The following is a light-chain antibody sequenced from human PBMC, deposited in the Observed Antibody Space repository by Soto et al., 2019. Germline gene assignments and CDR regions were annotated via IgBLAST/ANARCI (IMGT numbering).Light chain of an antibody. V-gene: IGKV1-39*01. Sequence: DIQMTQSPPSLSASVGDSITITCRASQSISTYLNWYRQKPGKAPELLIFATSSLQRGVPLRFSGSGSGTDFTLTISSLQPGDFETYYCQQTYSLPHTFGGGTKV. CDR1: QSISTY. CDR3: QQTYSLPHT. CDR2: ATS. J-gene: IGKJ4*01.